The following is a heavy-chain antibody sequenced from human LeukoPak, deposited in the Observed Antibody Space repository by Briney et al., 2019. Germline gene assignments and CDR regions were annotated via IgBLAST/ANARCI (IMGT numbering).Heavy chain of an antibody. Sequence: PGGSLRLSCAASGFTFSSYGMHWVRQAPGKGLEWVAFIRHDGSNKYYADSVKGRFTISRDNAKNSLYLQMNSLRAEDTAVYYCAKDRSDIVGVPDFDYWGQGTLVTVSS. D-gene: IGHD2-2*01. V-gene: IGHV3-30*02. CDR1: GFTFSSYG. CDR3: AKDRSDIVGVPDFDY. J-gene: IGHJ4*02. CDR2: IRHDGSNK.